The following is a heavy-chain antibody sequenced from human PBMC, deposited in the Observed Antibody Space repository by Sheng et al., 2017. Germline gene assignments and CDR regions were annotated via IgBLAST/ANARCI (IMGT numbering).Heavy chain of an antibody. CDR2: IYYSGSH. V-gene: IGHV4-39*01. CDR1: CSISSSSYY. CDR3: ARVKYGGKLDY. D-gene: IGHD2-15*01. Sequence: QLQLQESGPGAGEAFGDPVPHLHCLWCSISSSSYYWGWIRQPPGKGLEWIGSIYYSGSHLLQPALKSRVTISVDTSKNQFSLKLSSVTAADTAVYYCARVKYGGKLDYWGQGTLGHRLL. J-gene: IGHJ4*02.